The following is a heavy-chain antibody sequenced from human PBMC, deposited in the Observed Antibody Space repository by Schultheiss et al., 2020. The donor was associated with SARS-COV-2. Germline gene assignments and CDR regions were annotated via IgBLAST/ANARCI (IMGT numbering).Heavy chain of an antibody. V-gene: IGHV4-31*03. CDR2: IYHSGST. Sequence: SETLSLTCTVSGGSISSGGYYWNWIRQHPGKGLEWIGYIYHSGSTYYNPSLKSRVTISVDTSKNQFSLKLSSVTAADTAVYYCAKEVSGSYYYFDYWGQGTLVTVSS. CDR3: AKEVSGSYYYFDY. J-gene: IGHJ4*02. D-gene: IGHD1-26*01. CDR1: GGSISSGGYY.